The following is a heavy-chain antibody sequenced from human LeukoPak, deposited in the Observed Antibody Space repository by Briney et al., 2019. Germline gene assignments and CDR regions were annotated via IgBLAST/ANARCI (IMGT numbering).Heavy chain of an antibody. D-gene: IGHD4-17*01. Sequence: SETLSLTCTVSGGSVSSGSYYWSWIRQPPGKGLEWIGYMYNSGSTNYNPSLKSRVTISVDTSKNQLSLKLSSVTAADTAVYYCARSGAYYGDLLTYWGQGTLVTVSS. CDR3: ARSGAYYGDLLTY. CDR2: MYNSGST. J-gene: IGHJ4*02. CDR1: GGSVSSGSYY. V-gene: IGHV4-61*01.